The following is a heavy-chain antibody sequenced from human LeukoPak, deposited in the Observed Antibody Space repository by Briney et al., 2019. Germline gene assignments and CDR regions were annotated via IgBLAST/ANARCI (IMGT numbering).Heavy chain of an antibody. Sequence: SETLSLTCAVYGGSFSGYYWSWIRQPPGKGLEWIGEINHSGSTNYNPSLKSRVTISVDTSKNQFSLKLSSVTAADTAVYYCARGPYSSGWYLSNYYYYGMDVWGQGTTVTVSS. CDR3: ARGPYSSGWYLSNYYYYGMDV. D-gene: IGHD6-19*01. CDR1: GGSFSGYY. CDR2: INHSGST. V-gene: IGHV4-34*01. J-gene: IGHJ6*02.